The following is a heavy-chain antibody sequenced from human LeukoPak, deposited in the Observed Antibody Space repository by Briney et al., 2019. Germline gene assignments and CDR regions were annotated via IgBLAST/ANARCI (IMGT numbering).Heavy chain of an antibody. CDR2: ISYSGST. V-gene: IGHV4-39*01. Sequence: SETLSLTCTVSGGSISSSGYHWGWIRQPPGKGLEWIGSISYSGSTLYNLSLKSRVTISGDTSKNHLSLKLTSVTAADTAVYFCARLPTDLQPIDYWGQGTLVTVSS. CDR3: ARLPTDLQPIDY. J-gene: IGHJ4*02. D-gene: IGHD3-3*01. CDR1: GGSISSSGYH.